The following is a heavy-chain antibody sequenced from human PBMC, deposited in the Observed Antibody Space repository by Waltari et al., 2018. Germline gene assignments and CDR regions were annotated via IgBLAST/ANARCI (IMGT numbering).Heavy chain of an antibody. Sequence: EVQLVESGGGVVQTGGSLRLSCAASGFTFSNYEMNWVRQAQGNGLEWIASISSRLNTIYYADSVKGRFTISRDNAKNSLHLQMNSLRAEDTAVYYCATRYGSSSMDYWGQGTLVTVSS. CDR3: ATRYGSSSMDY. D-gene: IGHD6-6*01. CDR2: ISSRLNTI. CDR1: GFTFSNYE. J-gene: IGHJ4*02. V-gene: IGHV3-48*03.